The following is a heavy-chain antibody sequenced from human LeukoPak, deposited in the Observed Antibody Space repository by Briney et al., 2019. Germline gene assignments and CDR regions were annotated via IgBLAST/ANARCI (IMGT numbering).Heavy chain of an antibody. CDR1: GFTFSSYS. J-gene: IGHJ3*02. CDR3: ARDESAGDFTRAFDI. V-gene: IGHV3-48*04. CDR2: ISSSSSTI. D-gene: IGHD7-27*01. Sequence: GSLRLSCAASGFTFSSYSMNWVSQAPGKGLEWVSYISSSSSTIYYADSVKGRFTISRDNAKNSLYLQMNSLRAEDTAVYYCARDESAGDFTRAFDIWGQGTMVTVSS.